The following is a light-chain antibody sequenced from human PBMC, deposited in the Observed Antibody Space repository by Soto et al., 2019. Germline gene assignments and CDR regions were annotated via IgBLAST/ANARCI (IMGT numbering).Light chain of an antibody. CDR2: DVY. V-gene: IGKV3-15*01. Sequence: EIVMTQSPATLSVSPGEGVTLSCRASQSIIDNLAWYQQKPGQTPRLLIYDVYSRASGIPARFSGSSSGTDYTLTISSLQSEDSAVYYCQQYCDWPLTFGGGTNVEI. J-gene: IGKJ4*01. CDR3: QQYCDWPLT. CDR1: QSIIDN.